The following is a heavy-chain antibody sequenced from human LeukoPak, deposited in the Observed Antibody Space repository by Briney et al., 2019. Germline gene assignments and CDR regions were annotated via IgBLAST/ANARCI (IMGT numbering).Heavy chain of an antibody. D-gene: IGHD4-11*01. J-gene: IGHJ3*02. CDR2: IKSKTDGGTT. CDR1: GFTFSNAW. Sequence: GGSLRLSCAASGFTFSNAWMSWVRQAPGKGLEWVGRIKSKTDGGTTDYAAPVKGRFTISRDDSKNTLYLQMNSLKTEDTAVYYCTTDPESYSSHMGAFNIWGQGTMVTVSS. V-gene: IGHV3-15*01. CDR3: TTDPESYSSHMGAFNI.